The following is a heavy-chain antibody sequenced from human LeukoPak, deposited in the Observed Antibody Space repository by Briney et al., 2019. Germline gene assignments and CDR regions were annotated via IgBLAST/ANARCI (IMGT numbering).Heavy chain of an antibody. CDR2: IYYSGST. Sequence: SETLSLTCTVSGGSISSYYWSWIRQPPGKGLEWIGYIYYSGSTNYNPSLKSRVTISVDTSKNQFSLKLSSVTAADTAVYYCGKTDIYFNPIDYWGPGSLVTVSS. CDR1: GGSISSYY. V-gene: IGHV4-59*08. J-gene: IGHJ4*02. CDR3: GKTDIYFNPIDY. D-gene: IGHD3-9*01.